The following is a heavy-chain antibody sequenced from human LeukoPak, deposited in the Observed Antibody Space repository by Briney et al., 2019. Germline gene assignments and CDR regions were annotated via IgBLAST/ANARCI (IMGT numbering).Heavy chain of an antibody. CDR1: GYTFTTYY. J-gene: IGHJ3*02. CDR3: ARVRVRGLRTNAFDI. CDR2: INPSGGTT. D-gene: IGHD3-10*01. V-gene: IGHV1-46*01. Sequence: ASVKVSCKASGYTFTTYYMHWVRQAPGQGLEWMGIINPSGGTTGYAQKFQGRLTTTRDTSTTTVYMELSSLRSEDTAVYYCARVRVRGLRTNAFDIWGQGTMVTVSS.